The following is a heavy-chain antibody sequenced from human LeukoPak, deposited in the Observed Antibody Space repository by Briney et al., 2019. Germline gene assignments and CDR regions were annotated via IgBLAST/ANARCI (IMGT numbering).Heavy chain of an antibody. J-gene: IGHJ4*02. CDR1: RSSFASYW. CDR2: IFPDDSNT. V-gene: IGHV5-51*01. CDR3: ARQTRRTAMEDRRIDY. D-gene: IGHD1-1*01. Sequence: GESRKISCTTSRSSFASYWITWVRQMPGKGLEWMGIIFPDDSNTGYNPSFQGQVTMSADKSVSTAYLQWSSLKASDTAIYYCARQTRRTAMEDRRIDYWGQGTLVTVSS.